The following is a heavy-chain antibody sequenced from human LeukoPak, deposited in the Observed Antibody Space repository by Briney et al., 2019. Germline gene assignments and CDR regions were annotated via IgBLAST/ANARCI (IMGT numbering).Heavy chain of an antibody. Sequence: GGSLRLSCAVSGFTFRSYEMNWVRQAPGKGLEWVSYISDAGSTIYYADPVKVRFTISRDKDKNSLFLQMSSLRAEDTAVYYCAREGIAVAGSFFDYWGQGTLVTVPS. J-gene: IGHJ4*02. V-gene: IGHV3-48*03. D-gene: IGHD6-19*01. CDR3: AREGIAVAGSFFDY. CDR1: GFTFRSYE. CDR2: ISDAGSTI.